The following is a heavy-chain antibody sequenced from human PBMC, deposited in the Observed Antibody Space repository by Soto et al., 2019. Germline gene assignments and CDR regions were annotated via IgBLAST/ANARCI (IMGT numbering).Heavy chain of an antibody. CDR2: IYYSGST. V-gene: IGHV4-30-4*01. CDR3: VREGLELPNVWFDP. J-gene: IGHJ5*02. Sequence: QVQLQESGPGLVKPSQTLSLTCTFSGGSISSGDYYWSWIRQPPGKGLEWIGYIYYSGSTYYNPSLKSRVTISVDTSKNQFSLKLSSVTAADTAVYYCVREGLELPNVWFDPWGQGTLVTVSS. D-gene: IGHD1-7*01. CDR1: GGSISSGDYY.